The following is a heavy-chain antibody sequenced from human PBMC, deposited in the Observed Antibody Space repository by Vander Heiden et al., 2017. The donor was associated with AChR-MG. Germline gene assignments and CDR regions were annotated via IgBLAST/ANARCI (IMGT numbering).Heavy chain of an antibody. D-gene: IGHD1-26*01. V-gene: IGHV1-46*01. CDR2: INPSGGST. Sequence: QVQLVQSGAEVKKPGASVKVSCKASGYTFTSYYMHWVRQAPGQGLEWMGIINPSGGSTSYAQKFQGRVTMTRDTSTSTVYMELSSLRSEETAVYYCARDWRGMSRRVGMYYFDYWGQGTLVTVSS. CDR3: ARDWRGMSRRVGMYYFDY. CDR1: GYTFTSYY. J-gene: IGHJ4*02.